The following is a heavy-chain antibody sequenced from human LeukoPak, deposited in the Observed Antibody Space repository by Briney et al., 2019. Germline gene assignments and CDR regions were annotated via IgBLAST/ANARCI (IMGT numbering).Heavy chain of an antibody. CDR1: GYIFTSYA. Sequence: ASVKVSCKASGYIFTSYAMSWVRQAPGQGLEWMGWINTNTGNPTYAQGFTGRFVFSLDTSVSTAYLQISSLKAEDTAVYYCAREYDFWSGYHPNGMDVWGQGTTVTVSS. CDR2: INTNTGNP. V-gene: IGHV7-4-1*02. CDR3: AREYDFWSGYHPNGMDV. J-gene: IGHJ6*02. D-gene: IGHD3-3*01.